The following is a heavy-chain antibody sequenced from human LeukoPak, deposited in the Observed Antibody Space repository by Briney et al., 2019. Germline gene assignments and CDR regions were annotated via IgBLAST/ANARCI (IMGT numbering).Heavy chain of an antibody. V-gene: IGHV3-33*01. Sequence: GGSLRLSCAASGFTFSSYGMHWVRQAPGKGLEWVAVIWYDGSKKYYADSVKGRFTISRDNSKNTLYLQMNSLRAEDTAVYYCARRYSSPWYAFDIWGQGTMVTVSS. D-gene: IGHD6-6*01. CDR2: IWYDGSKK. CDR1: GFTFSSYG. J-gene: IGHJ3*02. CDR3: ARRYSSPWYAFDI.